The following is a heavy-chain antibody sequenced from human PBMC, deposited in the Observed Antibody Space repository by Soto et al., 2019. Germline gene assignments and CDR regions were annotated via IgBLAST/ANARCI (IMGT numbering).Heavy chain of an antibody. Sequence: GGSLRLSCAASGFTFSSYAMHWVRQAPGKGLEWVAVISYDGSNKYYADSVKGRFTISRDNSKNTLYLQMNSLRAEDTAVYYCARDLLTAMVDSYFDYWGQGTLVTVSS. J-gene: IGHJ4*02. CDR3: ARDLLTAMVDSYFDY. D-gene: IGHD5-18*01. CDR1: GFTFSSYA. CDR2: ISYDGSNK. V-gene: IGHV3-30-3*01.